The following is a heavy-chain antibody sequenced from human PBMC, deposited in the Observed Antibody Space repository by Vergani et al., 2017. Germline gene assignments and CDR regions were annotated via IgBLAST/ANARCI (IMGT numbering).Heavy chain of an antibody. CDR2: IIPTLGIA. CDR1: GGTFSSYA. J-gene: IGHJ6*02. CDR3: ARGGSSSGQIPHPYYYYGMDV. D-gene: IGHD6-6*01. V-gene: IGHV1-69*04. Sequence: QVQLVQSGAEVKKPGSSVKVSCKASGGTFSSYAISWVRQAPGQGLEWMGRIIPTLGIANYAQKFQGRVTITADKSTSTAYMELSSLRSEDTAVYYCARGGSSSGQIPHPYYYYGMDVWGQGTTVTVSS.